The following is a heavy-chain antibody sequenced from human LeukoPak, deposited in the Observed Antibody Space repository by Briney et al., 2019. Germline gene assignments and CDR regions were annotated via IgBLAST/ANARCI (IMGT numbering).Heavy chain of an antibody. V-gene: IGHV1-69*01. J-gene: IGHJ6*03. Sequence: SVKVSCKASGGTFSSYAISWVRQAPGQGLEWMGGVIPIFGTANYAQKFQGRVTITADESTSTAYMELSSLRSEDTAVYYCARGPIVVVVAATRYYYMDVWGKGTTVTVSS. CDR3: ARGPIVVVVAATRYYYMDV. CDR2: VIPIFGTA. D-gene: IGHD2-15*01. CDR1: GGTFSSYA.